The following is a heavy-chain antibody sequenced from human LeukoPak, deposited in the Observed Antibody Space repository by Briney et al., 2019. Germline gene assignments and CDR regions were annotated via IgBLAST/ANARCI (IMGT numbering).Heavy chain of an antibody. J-gene: IGHJ3*02. D-gene: IGHD6-13*01. CDR1: GDTFIIND. V-gene: IGHV1-8*02. CDR2: MNPNSGNT. Sequence: VASLKVSCKASGDTFIINDINWVRQATGQGLEWMGWMNPNSGNTGYAQKFQRRVTMTRNISITTDYMELTDLRSEDTAVYYCARVTAAGTWTFDIWGQGTTVTVSS. CDR3: ARVTAAGTWTFDI.